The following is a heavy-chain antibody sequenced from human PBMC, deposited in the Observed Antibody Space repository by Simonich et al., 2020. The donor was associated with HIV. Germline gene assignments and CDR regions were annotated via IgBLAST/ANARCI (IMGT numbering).Heavy chain of an antibody. J-gene: IGHJ6*02. CDR2: IFYCGHT. CDR3: ARGYSGSRTSGYYSGLDL. D-gene: IGHD3-10*01. V-gene: IGHV4-4*02. Sequence: QVQLQESGPGLVKPSGTLSLTCTVSGGSITITNWWSWVRQPPGKGLGWFGQIFYCGHTNYNPSCKSGVTITLDKSKIQFSLKLRSVTAADTALYYCARGYSGSRTSGYYSGLDLWGQGIAVTVSS. CDR1: GGSITITNW.